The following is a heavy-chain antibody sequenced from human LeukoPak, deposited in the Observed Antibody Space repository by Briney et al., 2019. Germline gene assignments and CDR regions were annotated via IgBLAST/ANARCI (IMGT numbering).Heavy chain of an antibody. J-gene: IGHJ6*02. CDR3: ARTLSGSYRDYYYYYGMDV. CDR1: GGSISSYH. CDR2: ISDIGSI. V-gene: IGHV4-59*01. D-gene: IGHD1-26*01. Sequence: PSETLSLTCTVFGGSISSYHWSWIRQPPGKGLEWIAYISDIGSINYNPSLKSRVTISLDTSKNQFSLKLSSVTAADTAVYYCARTLSGSYRDYYYYYGMDVWGQGTTVTVSS.